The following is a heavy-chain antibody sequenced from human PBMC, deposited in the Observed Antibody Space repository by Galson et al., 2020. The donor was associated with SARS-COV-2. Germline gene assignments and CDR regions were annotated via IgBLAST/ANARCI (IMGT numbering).Heavy chain of an antibody. CDR3: ASCSGYNYGYYYYMDV. CDR1: GGSIRTGSCS. CDR2: IYTSGNT. V-gene: IGHV4-61*09. Sequence: SETLSLTFTVSGGSIRTGSCSWCWSRQPAGKGREWTGHIYTSGNTTYNPSLKSRVTISADPSKNPFSQKLSSVTAAETAVYYCASCSGYNYGYYYYMDVWGKGTTVTVSS. D-gene: IGHD5-18*01. J-gene: IGHJ6*03.